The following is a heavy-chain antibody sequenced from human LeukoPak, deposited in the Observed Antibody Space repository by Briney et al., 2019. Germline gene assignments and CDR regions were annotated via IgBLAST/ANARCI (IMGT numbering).Heavy chain of an antibody. J-gene: IGHJ4*02. Sequence: SETLSLTCAVYGGSFSGYYWSWIRQPPGKGLEWIGEINHSGSTNYNPSLKSRVTISVDTSKNQFSLKLSSVTAADTAVYYCAGEFRPGVEMATSFSYFDYWGRGTLVTVSS. V-gene: IGHV4-34*01. CDR2: INHSGST. D-gene: IGHD5-24*01. CDR3: AGEFRPGVEMATSFSYFDY. CDR1: GGSFSGYY.